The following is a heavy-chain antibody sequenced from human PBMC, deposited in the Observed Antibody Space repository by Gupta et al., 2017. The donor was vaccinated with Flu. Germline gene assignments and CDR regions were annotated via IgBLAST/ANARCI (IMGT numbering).Heavy chain of an antibody. V-gene: IGHV1-69*01. CDR2: ILPVIAAT. CDR3: AREFPCGGDCYFLDS. CDR1: GNTFSSNP. D-gene: IGHD2-21*02. Sequence: QVRLVQSAAEVRETGSPLKVSCKPSGNTFSSNPLVGVRQAPGRGREWMGGILPVIAATNYAQEFQGRLILTADESTRTAYMDLSGLRSDDTAVYYCAREFPCGGDCYFLDSWGQGTLVSVYS. J-gene: IGHJ4*02.